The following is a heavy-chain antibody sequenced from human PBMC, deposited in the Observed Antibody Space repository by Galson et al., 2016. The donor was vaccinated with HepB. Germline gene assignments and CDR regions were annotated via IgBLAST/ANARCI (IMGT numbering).Heavy chain of an antibody. Sequence: SLRLSCAASGFTFNSYNMTWVRQAPGKGLEWVSSISRSSRHISYADSVKGRFTISRDNAKNTLYLQMNSLRAENTAVYSCARDLYGTSGFSGHYDHYGMDVWGQGTTVTVSS. J-gene: IGHJ6*02. CDR3: ARDLYGTSGFSGHYDHYGMDV. CDR1: GFTFNSYN. CDR2: ISRSSRHI. D-gene: IGHD3-10*01. V-gene: IGHV3-21*01.